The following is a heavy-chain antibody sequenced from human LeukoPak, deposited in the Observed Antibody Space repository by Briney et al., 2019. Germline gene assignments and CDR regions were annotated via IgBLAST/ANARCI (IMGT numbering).Heavy chain of an antibody. CDR3: AGRSRSGWYYDY. V-gene: IGHV4-59*01. D-gene: IGHD6-19*01. Sequence: SETLSLTCTVSGDSISGYYWSWIRQPPGKGLEWIGYIYYSGSTNYNPSLKSRVTISVDTSKNQSSLKLSTVTAADTAVYFCAGRSRSGWYYDYWGQGTLVTVSS. CDR1: GDSISGYY. CDR2: IYYSGST. J-gene: IGHJ4*02.